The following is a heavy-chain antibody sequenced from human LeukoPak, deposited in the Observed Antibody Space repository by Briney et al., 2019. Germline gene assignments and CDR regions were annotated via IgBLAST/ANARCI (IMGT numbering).Heavy chain of an antibody. CDR3: ARDMGATDNAFDI. Sequence: SETLSLTCTVSGGSISSYYWSWIRQPPGKGLEWIGYIYYSGSTNYNPSLKSRVTISVDTSKNQFSLKLSSVTAADTAVYYCARDMGATDNAFDIWGQGTMVTVSS. CDR1: GGSISSYY. J-gene: IGHJ3*02. CDR2: IYYSGST. D-gene: IGHD1-26*01. V-gene: IGHV4-59*12.